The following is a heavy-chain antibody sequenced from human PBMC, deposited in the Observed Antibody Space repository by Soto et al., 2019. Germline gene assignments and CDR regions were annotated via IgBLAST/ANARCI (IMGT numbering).Heavy chain of an antibody. CDR1: GFSLSTSGAG. V-gene: IGHV2-5*02. CDR3: AHRHRTVYCDY. CDR2: IYWDDDK. Sequence: QITLKESGPTLVKPTQPLTLTCTFSGFSLSTSGAGVGWIRQPPGKALEWLALIYWDDDKRYSPSLKSRLTTTENTTKNQVVLTITTMDPVDTATYYCAHRHRTVYCDYWGQGTLVTVSS. D-gene: IGHD4-17*01. J-gene: IGHJ4*02.